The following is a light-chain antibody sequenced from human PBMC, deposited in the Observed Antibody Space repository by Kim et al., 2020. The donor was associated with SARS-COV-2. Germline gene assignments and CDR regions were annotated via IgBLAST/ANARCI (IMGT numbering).Light chain of an antibody. J-gene: IGKJ2*01. CDR3: QQYGSSRYT. Sequence: SPGESATLSCRASQRVTSSYLAWYQQRPGQAPRLLIYSASSRAPGIPDRLSGSGSGTDFSLTISRLEPEDFAMYYCQQYGSSRYTFGQGTKLEI. CDR2: SAS. V-gene: IGKV3-20*01. CDR1: QRVTSSY.